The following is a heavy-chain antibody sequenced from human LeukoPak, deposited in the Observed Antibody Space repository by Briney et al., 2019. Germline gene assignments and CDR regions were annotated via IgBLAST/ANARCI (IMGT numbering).Heavy chain of an antibody. Sequence: GGSLRLSCTVSGFTFSSYTMNWVRQAPGKGLEWVSGINNSGDRRFYADSVKGRFTISRDNSKNTLYLQMNSLRAEDTAVYYCARGWYNFDYWGQGTRVTVSS. J-gene: IGHJ4*02. CDR3: ARGWYNFDY. CDR2: INNSGDRR. CDR1: GFTFSSYT. D-gene: IGHD6-19*01. V-gene: IGHV3-23*01.